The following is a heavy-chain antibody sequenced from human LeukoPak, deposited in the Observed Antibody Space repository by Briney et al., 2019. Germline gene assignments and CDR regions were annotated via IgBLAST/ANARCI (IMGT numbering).Heavy chain of an antibody. V-gene: IGHV4-59*01. CDR3: AREDSNWFDP. Sequence: SETLSLTCTVSGGSISSYYWSWIRQPPGKGLEWIGYIYYSGSTNYNPSLKSRVTISVDTSKNQFSLKLSSVTAADTAMYYCAREDSNWFDPWGQGTLVTVSS. J-gene: IGHJ5*02. CDR1: GGSISSYY. CDR2: IYYSGST.